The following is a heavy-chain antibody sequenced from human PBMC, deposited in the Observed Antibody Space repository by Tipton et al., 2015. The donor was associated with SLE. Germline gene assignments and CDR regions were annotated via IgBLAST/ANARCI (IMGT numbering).Heavy chain of an antibody. CDR2: IHYRGNT. CDR1: GGSSRSTSDY. Sequence: LRLSCTVSGGSSRSTSDYWVWIRRPPGKGLEWIGIIHYRGNTYYNPSLESRVTISVDTSKNQFSLKLSSVTAADTAVYYCARRSGTSDYFDYWGQGTLVTVSS. D-gene: IGHD3-10*01. CDR3: ARRSGTSDYFDY. J-gene: IGHJ4*02. V-gene: IGHV4-39*01.